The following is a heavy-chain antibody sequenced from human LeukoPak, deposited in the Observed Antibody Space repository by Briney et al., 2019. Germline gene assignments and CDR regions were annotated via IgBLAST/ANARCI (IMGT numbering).Heavy chain of an antibody. Sequence: GGSLRLSCVASGFTLSSYEMNWVRQAPGKGLEWVSYISSSGSTIYYADSVKGRFTISRDNAKNSLYLQMNSLRAEDTAVYYCARVGYYYDSSGYYYYYYYMDVWGKGTTVTISS. CDR3: ARVGYYYDSSGYYYYYYYMDV. D-gene: IGHD3-22*01. CDR1: GFTLSSYE. J-gene: IGHJ6*03. CDR2: ISSSGSTI. V-gene: IGHV3-48*03.